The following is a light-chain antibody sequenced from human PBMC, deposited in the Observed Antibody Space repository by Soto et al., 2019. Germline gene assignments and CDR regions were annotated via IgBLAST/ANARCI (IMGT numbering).Light chain of an antibody. V-gene: IGKV3-20*01. CDR2: GAS. J-gene: IGKJ3*01. CDR1: QSVSNNY. Sequence: GVTQSAGTLSLSTGERATLSCRASQSVSNNYLAWYQQKPGQAPRLLIYGASNRATGIPDRFSGSGSGTDFTLTISRLEPEDFAVYYCHQYNSWPRGTFGPGTKVDIK. CDR3: HQYNSWPRGT.